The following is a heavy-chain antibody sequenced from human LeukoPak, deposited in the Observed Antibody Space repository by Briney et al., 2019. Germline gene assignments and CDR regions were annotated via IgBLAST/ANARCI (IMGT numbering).Heavy chain of an antibody. Sequence: SGTLSLTCAVSGGSISSSNWWSWVRQPPGKGLEWIGEIFHSGSTNYNPSLKSRVTISVDKSKNQFSLRLSSVTAADTAVYYCARGVSSGYYYDSSGYYGTSYYFDYWGQGTLVTVSS. V-gene: IGHV4-4*02. CDR3: ARGVSSGYYYDSSGYYGTSYYFDY. CDR2: IFHSGST. D-gene: IGHD3-22*01. J-gene: IGHJ4*02. CDR1: GGSISSSNW.